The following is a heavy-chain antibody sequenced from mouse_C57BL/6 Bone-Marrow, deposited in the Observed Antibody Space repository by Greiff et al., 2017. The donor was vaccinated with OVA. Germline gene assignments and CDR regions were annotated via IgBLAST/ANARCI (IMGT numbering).Heavy chain of an antibody. CDR3: ARDYIAY. V-gene: IGHV5-12*01. Sequence: EVQLVESGGGLVQPGGSLKLSCAASGFTFSDYYMYWVRQTPEKRLEWVAYISNGGGSTYYPDTVKGRFTISRDNAKNTLYLQMSRLKSEDTAMYYCARDYIAYWGQGTLVTVSA. CDR1: GFTFSDYY. CDR2: ISNGGGST. J-gene: IGHJ3*01. D-gene: IGHD2-12*01.